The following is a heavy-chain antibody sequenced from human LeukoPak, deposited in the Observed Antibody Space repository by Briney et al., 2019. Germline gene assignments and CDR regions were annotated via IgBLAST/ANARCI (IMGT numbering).Heavy chain of an antibody. CDR1: GFTFGSYA. D-gene: IGHD3-3*01. Sequence: GGSLRLSCAASGFTFGSYAMHWVRQAPGKGLEWVAVISYDGSNKYYADSVKGRFTISRDNSKNTLYLQMNSLRAEDTAVYYCARLPYFWSGVDAFDIWGQGTMVTVSS. J-gene: IGHJ3*02. V-gene: IGHV3-30*04. CDR2: ISYDGSNK. CDR3: ARLPYFWSGVDAFDI.